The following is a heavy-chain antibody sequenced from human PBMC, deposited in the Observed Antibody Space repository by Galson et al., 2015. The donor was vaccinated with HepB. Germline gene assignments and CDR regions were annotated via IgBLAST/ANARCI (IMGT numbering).Heavy chain of an antibody. V-gene: IGHV3-30*03. CDR3: ARGYDFWSGYYHDAFDI. CDR2: ISYDGSNK. CDR1: GFTFSSYG. D-gene: IGHD3-3*01. Sequence: SLRLSCAASGFTFSSYGMHWVRQAPGKGLEWVAVISYDGSNKYYADSVKGRFTISRDNSKNTLYLQMNSLRAEDTAVYYCARGYDFWSGYYHDAFDIWGQGTMVTVSS. J-gene: IGHJ3*02.